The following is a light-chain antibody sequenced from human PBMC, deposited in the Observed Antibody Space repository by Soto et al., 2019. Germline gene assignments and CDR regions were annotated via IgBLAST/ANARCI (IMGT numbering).Light chain of an antibody. Sequence: EVVLTQSPGTLSLSPGERATLSCRASQSVTSTYLAWYQQKPGQAPRLLIHGASNRATGIPDRFSGSGSGTDFALTISRLEPEDLAVHYCQQYGLASPTFGQGTKVEIK. V-gene: IGKV3-20*01. J-gene: IGKJ1*01. CDR3: QQYGLASPT. CDR2: GAS. CDR1: QSVTSTY.